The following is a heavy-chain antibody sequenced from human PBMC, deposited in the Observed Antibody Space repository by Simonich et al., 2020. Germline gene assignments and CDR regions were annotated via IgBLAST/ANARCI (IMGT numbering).Heavy chain of an antibody. V-gene: IGHV3-23*01. D-gene: IGHD1-26*01. CDR1: GSTFCRYA. CDR3: AKDSSLVGATDWFDP. CDR2: NGGSGPST. Sequence: EVQLLESGGGLVQPGGSLRLSCAASGSTFCRYAMSWFRQASEKGLGWIPANGGSGPSTNYADSVKGRFTISRDNSKNTLYLQMNSLRAEDTAVYYCAKDSSLVGATDWFDPWGQGTLVTVSS. J-gene: IGHJ5*02.